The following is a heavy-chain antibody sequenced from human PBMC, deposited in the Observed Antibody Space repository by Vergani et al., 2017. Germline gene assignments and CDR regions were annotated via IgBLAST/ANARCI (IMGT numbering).Heavy chain of an antibody. CDR1: GFTFNTYG. D-gene: IGHD2/OR15-2a*01. CDR2: IRYDGSSE. J-gene: IGHJ6*02. V-gene: IGHV3-30*02. Sequence: QVQILQSGGGVVQPGGSLRLSCTLSGFTFNTYGIHWVRPAPGKGLEWVSFIRYDGSSEYYGDSVKGRFTISRDKSQNTVNLQMNSLRTEDTAVYFCSNSVIAGNVGVAYFGIDVWGRGTTVTVSS. CDR3: SNSVIAGNVGVAYFGIDV.